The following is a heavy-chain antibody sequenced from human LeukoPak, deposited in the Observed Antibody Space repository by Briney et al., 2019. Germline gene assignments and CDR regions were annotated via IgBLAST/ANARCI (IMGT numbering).Heavy chain of an antibody. V-gene: IGHV3-48*01. J-gene: IGHJ6*03. D-gene: IGHD4-17*01. Sequence: GRSLRLSCAASGFTFSSYTMNWVRQAPGKGLEWVSCISSSSSTIYYADSVKGRFTISRDNAKNSLYLQMNSLRAEDTAVYYCARDRGGQDYGDYLSYYYYMDVWGKGTTVTVSS. CDR1: GFTFSSYT. CDR3: ARDRGGQDYGDYLSYYYYMDV. CDR2: ISSSSSTI.